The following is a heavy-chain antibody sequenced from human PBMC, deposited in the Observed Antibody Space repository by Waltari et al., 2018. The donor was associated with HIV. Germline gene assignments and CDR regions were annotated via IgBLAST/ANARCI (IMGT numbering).Heavy chain of an antibody. D-gene: IGHD3-22*01. J-gene: IGHJ4*02. CDR2: IRYDGTNK. CDR1: GFTFSNYG. V-gene: IGHV3-30*02. Sequence: GVVQPGGSLRLSCTASGFTFSNYGMYWVRQAPGKGLQWVAFIRYDGTNKYYADSVKGRFIISRDNSKNTLSLQMHSLRAEDTAVYYCAKAPHHYDSSGPVYWGQGTLVTVSS. CDR3: AKAPHHYDSSGPVY.